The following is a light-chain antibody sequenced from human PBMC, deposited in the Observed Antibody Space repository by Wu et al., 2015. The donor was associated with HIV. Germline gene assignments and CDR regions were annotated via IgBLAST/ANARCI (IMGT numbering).Light chain of an antibody. CDR3: QQANNFPRT. CDR2: AAS. J-gene: IGKJ1*01. Sequence: DIQMTQSPSSVSASVGDRVTITCWASQGIDRWLTWYQQIPGKAPKVLIYAASSLQSGVPSRFSGSGSGTDFTLTISSLQPEDSATYYCQQANNFPRTFGQGTKVEIK. V-gene: IGKV1D-12*01. CDR1: QGIDRW.